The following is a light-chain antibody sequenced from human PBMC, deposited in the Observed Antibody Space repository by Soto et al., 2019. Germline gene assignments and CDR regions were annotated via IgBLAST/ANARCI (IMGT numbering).Light chain of an antibody. CDR2: AAS. CDR3: LQDYIYPWT. CDR1: QDIGND. J-gene: IGKJ1*01. V-gene: IGKV1-6*01. Sequence: AIHMTLSTSTLSAPVGDRGTITCRAIQDIGNDLGWYQQKPGTAPKLLIYAASSLQSGVPSRFSGSGSGTDFTLTISSLQPEDFATYYCLQDYIYPWTFGQGTKVDIK.